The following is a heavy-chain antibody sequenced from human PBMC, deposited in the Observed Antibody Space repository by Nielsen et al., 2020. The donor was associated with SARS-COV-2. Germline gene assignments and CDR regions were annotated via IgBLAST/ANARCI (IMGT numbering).Heavy chain of an antibody. CDR3: ARDVAGDGYSSFDV. V-gene: IGHV3-33*01. J-gene: IGHJ4*02. CDR2: IWYDGSNK. CDR1: GFTFSSYG. Sequence: GESLKISCAASGFTFSSYGMHWVRQAPGKGLEWVAVIWYDGSNKYYADSVKGRFTISRDNSKNTLYLQMNSLRAEDTAVYYCARDVAGDGYSSFDVWGQGALVTVSP. D-gene: IGHD5-24*01.